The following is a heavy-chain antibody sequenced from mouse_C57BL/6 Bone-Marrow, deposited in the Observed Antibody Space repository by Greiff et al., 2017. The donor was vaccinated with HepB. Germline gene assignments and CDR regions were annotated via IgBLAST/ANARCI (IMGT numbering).Heavy chain of an antibody. CDR1: GYTFTSYW. D-gene: IGHD2-1*01. V-gene: IGHV1-5*01. Sequence: VQLQQSGTVLARPGASVKMSCKTSGYTFTSYWMHRVKQRPGQGLEWIGAIDPGNSDTSYNQKFKGKAKLTAVTSASTAYMELSSLTNEDSAVYYCTRARGNYVDWFAYWGQGTLVTVSA. CDR2: IDPGNSDT. J-gene: IGHJ3*01. CDR3: TRARGNYVDWFAY.